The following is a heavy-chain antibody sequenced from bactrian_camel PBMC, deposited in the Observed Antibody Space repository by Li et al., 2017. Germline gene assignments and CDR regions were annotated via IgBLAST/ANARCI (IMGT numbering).Heavy chain of an antibody. CDR2: IVSDGST. J-gene: IGHJ4*01. Sequence: HVQLVESGGGSVQAGGSLRLPCAASGYTYRSGCMGWFRQAPGKEREGVADIVSDGSTSYADSGKGRSTISRDATKNTLYLQMNVLRTEDTAMYYCAADPRSEWIISGVRRRCHEYNFWGQGTQVTVS. D-gene: IGHD2*01. CDR1: GYTYRSGC. V-gene: IGHV3S53*01. CDR3: AADPRSEWIISGVRRRCHEYNF.